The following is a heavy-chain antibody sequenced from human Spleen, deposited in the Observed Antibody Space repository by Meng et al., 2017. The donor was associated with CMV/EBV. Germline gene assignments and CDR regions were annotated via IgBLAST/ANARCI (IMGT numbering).Heavy chain of an antibody. CDR2: INWNGGRT. D-gene: IGHD3-10*01. CDR3: AKAGRYGSSGDYLDY. V-gene: IGHV3-20*04. J-gene: IGHJ4*02. CDR1: GFTFDDNG. Sequence: GESLKISCAASGFTFDDNGMSWVRQVPGKGLEWVSSINWNGGRTGYADSVKGRFTISRDNSKNTLFLQMNTLRADDTAVYYCAKAGRYGSSGDYLDYWGQGTLVTVSS.